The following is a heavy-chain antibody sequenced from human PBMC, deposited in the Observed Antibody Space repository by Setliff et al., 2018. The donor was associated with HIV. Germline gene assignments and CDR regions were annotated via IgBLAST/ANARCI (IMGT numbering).Heavy chain of an antibody. D-gene: IGHD3-10*01. V-gene: IGHV3-48*01. Sequence: GASLPLSCAASGFTFSSYSMNWVRQAPGKGLEWVSYISSSSRSIYYADSVKGRFTISRDNAKNSLYLQMNSLRAEDTAVYYCAWGYYGSGSYYNVPFFDYWGQGTPVTVSS. J-gene: IGHJ4*02. CDR2: ISSSSRSI. CDR3: AWGYYGSGSYYNVPFFDY. CDR1: GFTFSSYS.